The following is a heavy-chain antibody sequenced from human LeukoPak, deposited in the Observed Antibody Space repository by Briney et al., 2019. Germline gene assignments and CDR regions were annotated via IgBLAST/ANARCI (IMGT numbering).Heavy chain of an antibody. J-gene: IGHJ4*02. CDR1: GYSFTSYW. D-gene: IGHD3-9*01. Sequence: GESLKIPCKGSGYSFTSYWIGWVRQMPGKGLEWMGIIYPGDSDTRYSPSFQGQVTISADKSISTAYLQWSSLKASDTAMYYCARIYYDILTGYYEGYFDYWGQGTLVTVSS. CDR2: IYPGDSDT. V-gene: IGHV5-51*01. CDR3: ARIYYDILTGYYEGYFDY.